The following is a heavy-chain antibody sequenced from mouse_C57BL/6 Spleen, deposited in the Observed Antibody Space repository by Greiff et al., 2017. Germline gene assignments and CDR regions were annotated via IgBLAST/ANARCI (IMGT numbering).Heavy chain of an antibody. CDR2: IDPSDSYT. Sequence: QVQLQQPGAELVMPGASVKLSCKASGYTFTSYWMHWVKQRPGQGLEWIGGIDPSDSYTNYNQKFKGKSTLTVDKSSSTAYMQLSSLTSEDSAVYYCARNDYDEFAYWGQGTLVTVSA. CDR3: ARNDYDEFAY. J-gene: IGHJ3*01. V-gene: IGHV1-69*01. CDR1: GYTFTSYW. D-gene: IGHD2-4*01.